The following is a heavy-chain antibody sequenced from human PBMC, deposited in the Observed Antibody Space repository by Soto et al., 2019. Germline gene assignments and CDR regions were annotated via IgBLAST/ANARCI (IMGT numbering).Heavy chain of an antibody. V-gene: IGHV3-64D*06. D-gene: IGHD3-10*01. CDR1: AFTLSRYA. J-gene: IGHJ4*02. CDR3: VNGAHYYGSGSYYNGPLPFDY. Sequence: GGSLRLSCSAPAFTLSRYAMSWVRLASGKGLEYVSGISMNGGSTYYADSVKGRFTTSRDNSKNTLYLQMSSLRAEDTAVYYCVNGAHYYGSGSYYNGPLPFDYWGQGT. CDR2: ISMNGGST.